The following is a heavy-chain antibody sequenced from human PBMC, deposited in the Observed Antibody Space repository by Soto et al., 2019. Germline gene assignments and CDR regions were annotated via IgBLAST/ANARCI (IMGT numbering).Heavy chain of an antibody. CDR1: GFTFRSHT. D-gene: IGHD3-22*01. CDR3: AKDYYADEMGWGYFFAY. V-gene: IGHV3-30*18. CDR2: ISFDGSKM. Sequence: MESGGGVVQPGRSLRLSCSVSGFTFRSHTMHWVRQAPGKGLEWVALISFDGSKMFYEDSVRGRFSISRDNSMDTLYLQMNSLRPEDTGTYYCAKDYYADEMGWGYFFAYCGQGTLVPVSS. J-gene: IGHJ4*02.